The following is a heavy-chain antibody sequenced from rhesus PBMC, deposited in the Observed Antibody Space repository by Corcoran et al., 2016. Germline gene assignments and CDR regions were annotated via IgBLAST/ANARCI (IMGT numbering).Heavy chain of an antibody. Sequence: QVQLVQSGAEIKQPGASVKLSCKASGYTFTSYKMHWVRQAPGQGLEWIGLITPYNGNKGNAKSSQGRVTITTDTSTSTGYMELSSRRSEDTAVYYCTRAAAPAYFDYWGQGVLVTVSS. J-gene: IGHJ4*01. CDR1: GYTFTSYK. V-gene: IGHV1-180*01. CDR2: ITPYNGNK. D-gene: IGHD2-33*01. CDR3: TRAAAPAYFDY.